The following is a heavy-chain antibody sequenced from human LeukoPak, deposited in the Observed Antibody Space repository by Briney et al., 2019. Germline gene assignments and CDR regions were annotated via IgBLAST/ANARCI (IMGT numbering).Heavy chain of an antibody. J-gene: IGHJ6*03. CDR3: ARAPRFVVRGNYYYYMDV. CDR1: GYSISSGYY. CDR2: IYYSGST. V-gene: IGHV4-38-2*02. D-gene: IGHD3-10*01. Sequence: SETLSLTCTVSGYSISSGYYWGWIRQPPGKGLEWIGSIYYSGSTYYNPSLKSRVTISVDTSKNQFSLKLSSVTAADTAVYYCARAPRFVVRGNYYYYMDVWGKGTTVTVSS.